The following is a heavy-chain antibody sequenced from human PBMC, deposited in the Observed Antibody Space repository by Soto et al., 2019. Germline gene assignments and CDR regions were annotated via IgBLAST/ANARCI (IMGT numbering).Heavy chain of an antibody. D-gene: IGHD4-17*01. CDR1: GFSLSTSGVA. J-gene: IGHJ4*02. Sequence: QITLKESGPPLVKPTQTLTLTCTFSGFSLSTSGVAVGWFRQPPGEALEWLALIYWDDDKSYSPSLKRRLTITKDTSKNQVVLTMTNMDPVDTATYYCAHSPPATVTARWFDYWGQGTLVPVSS. CDR2: IYWDDDK. V-gene: IGHV2-5*02. CDR3: AHSPPATVTARWFDY.